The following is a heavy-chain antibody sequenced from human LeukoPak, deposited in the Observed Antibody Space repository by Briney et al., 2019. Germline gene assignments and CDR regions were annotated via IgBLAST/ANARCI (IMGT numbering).Heavy chain of an antibody. CDR3: ARVPRRAYSSSWYFWFDP. CDR1: GGSFSGYY. Sequence: PSETLSLTCAVYGGSFSGYYWRWIRQPPGKGLEGSGEINHSGSTNYNPSLKRRVTISVDTSKNQFSLKLSSVTAADTAVYYCARVPRRAYSSSWYFWFDPWGQGTLVTVSS. J-gene: IGHJ5*02. CDR2: INHSGST. D-gene: IGHD6-13*01. V-gene: IGHV4-34*01.